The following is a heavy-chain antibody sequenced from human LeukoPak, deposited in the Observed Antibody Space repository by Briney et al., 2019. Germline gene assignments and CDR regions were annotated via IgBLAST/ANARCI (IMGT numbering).Heavy chain of an antibody. D-gene: IGHD5-12*01. Sequence: GGSLRLSCAASGFTFSDYYMSWIRQAPGKGLEWVSYISSSGSTIYYADSVKGRFTISRDNAKNSLYLQMDSLRAEDTAVYYCAGDLGGYDASGRDPFDYWGQGTLVTVSS. CDR3: AGDLGGYDASGRDPFDY. V-gene: IGHV3-11*01. CDR1: GFTFSDYY. CDR2: ISSSGSTI. J-gene: IGHJ4*02.